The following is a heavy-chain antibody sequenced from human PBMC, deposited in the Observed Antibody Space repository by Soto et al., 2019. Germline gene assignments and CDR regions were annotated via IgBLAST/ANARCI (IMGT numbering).Heavy chain of an antibody. Sequence: PGESLKISCKGSGYSFASHWVAWVRQMPEKGLEWIGTIYPGDSDTKYSSAFRGHVTISADTSVSTAYLQWRSLEATDNAIYYCSRYSGSYWHYLDFWGQISRFTVS. CDR1: GYSFASHW. CDR2: IYPGDSDT. D-gene: IGHD1-26*01. CDR3: SRYSGSYWHYLDF. J-gene: IGHJ4*02. V-gene: IGHV5-51*01.